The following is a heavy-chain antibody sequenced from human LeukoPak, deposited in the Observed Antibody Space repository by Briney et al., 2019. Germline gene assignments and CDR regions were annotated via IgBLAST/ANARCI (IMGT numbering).Heavy chain of an antibody. J-gene: IGHJ3*02. V-gene: IGHV3-23*01. CDR2: ISGSGGST. Sequence: GGSLRLSCAASGFTFSSYAMSWVRQAPGKGLEWVSAISGSGGSTYYADSVKGRFTIFRDNSKNTLYLQMNSLRAEDTAVYYRAKVTSSGWYGAFDIWGQGTMVTVSS. D-gene: IGHD6-19*01. CDR3: AKVTSSGWYGAFDI. CDR1: GFTFSSYA.